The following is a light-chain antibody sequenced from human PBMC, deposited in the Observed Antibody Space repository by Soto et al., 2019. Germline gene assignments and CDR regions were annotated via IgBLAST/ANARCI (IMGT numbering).Light chain of an antibody. J-gene: IGKJ4*01. CDR2: AAS. CDR1: QSVGSA. CDR3: QQYRNWPPLS. V-gene: IGKV3-15*01. Sequence: EIVMTQSPATLSVSPGETATLSCRASQSVGSAVAWYQHKPGQAPRLLIVAASIRAPGVPGRFSGGGSGTEFTFTISSLHSEDFAVYYCQQYRNWPPLSFGGGTTVEIK.